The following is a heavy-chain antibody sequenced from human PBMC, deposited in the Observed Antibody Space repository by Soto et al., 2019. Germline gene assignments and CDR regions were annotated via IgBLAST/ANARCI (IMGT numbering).Heavy chain of an antibody. Sequence: ASVKVSCKASGYTFTSYGISWVRQAPGQGLEWMGWISAYNGNTNYAQKLQGRVTMTTVTSTSTAYMELRSLRSDDTAVYYCARVGGSYSDYYYGMDVWGQGTTVTVSS. J-gene: IGHJ6*02. CDR1: GYTFTSYG. D-gene: IGHD1-26*01. V-gene: IGHV1-18*01. CDR2: ISAYNGNT. CDR3: ARVGGSYSDYYYGMDV.